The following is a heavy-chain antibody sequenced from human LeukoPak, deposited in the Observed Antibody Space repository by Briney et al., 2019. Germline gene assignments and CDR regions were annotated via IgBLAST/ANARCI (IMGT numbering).Heavy chain of an antibody. J-gene: IGHJ5*02. Sequence: SGGSLRLSCAASGFTFISYAMSWVRQAPGKGLEWVSSISGSGGRTYYADSVKGRFTISRDNSKNTLYLQMNSLRAEDTAVYYCTKGPYYYDSSGYSRRWFDPWGQGTLVTVSS. CDR2: ISGSGGRT. CDR3: TKGPYYYDSSGYSRRWFDP. CDR1: GFTFISYA. V-gene: IGHV3-23*01. D-gene: IGHD3-22*01.